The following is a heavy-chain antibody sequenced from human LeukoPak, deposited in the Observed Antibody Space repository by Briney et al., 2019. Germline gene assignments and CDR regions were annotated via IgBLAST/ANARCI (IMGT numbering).Heavy chain of an antibody. V-gene: IGHV4-59*01. J-gene: IGHJ2*01. Sequence: PSETLSLTCTVSGGSISSYYWGWIRQPPGKGLEWIGYIYYSGSTNYNPSLKSRVTISVDTSKNQFSLKLSSVTAADTAVYYCASSDPVVVTGENWYSDLWGRGTLVTVSS. CDR1: GGSISSYY. CDR2: IYYSGST. D-gene: IGHD2-21*02. CDR3: ASSDPVVVTGENWYSDL.